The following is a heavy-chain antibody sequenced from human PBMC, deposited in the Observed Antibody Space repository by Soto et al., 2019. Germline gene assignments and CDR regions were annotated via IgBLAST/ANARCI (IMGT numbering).Heavy chain of an antibody. J-gene: IGHJ4*02. CDR1: GFTFSNYA. Sequence: VPLLESGGKLVQPGKSLRLACAASGFTFSNYALTWILQAPGKGLEWVSTIGGRGGTIYSADSVRGRFTISRDTSKNTLYLQMNRLRVEDTAIYYCATNFDFWGQGTLVTVSS. V-gene: IGHV3-23*01. CDR2: IGGRGGTI. CDR3: ATNFDF.